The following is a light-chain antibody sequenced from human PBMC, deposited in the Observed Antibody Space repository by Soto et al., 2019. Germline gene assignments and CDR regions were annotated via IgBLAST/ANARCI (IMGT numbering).Light chain of an antibody. V-gene: IGKV1-5*03. J-gene: IGKJ2*01. CDR3: QQYNSYPHT. CDR1: QYINNW. CDR2: KAS. Sequence: DIQMTQSPSTLSASLGDRVTITCRASQYINNWLAWYQQRPGTAPRLLIHKASTLQTGVPSRFSGSASGTEFTLTISSLQPDDFASYYCQQYNSYPHTFGQGTKLEIK.